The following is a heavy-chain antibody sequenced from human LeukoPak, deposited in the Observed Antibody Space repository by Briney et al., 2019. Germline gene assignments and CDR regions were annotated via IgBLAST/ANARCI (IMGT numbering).Heavy chain of an antibody. CDR1: GGSISSYY. CDR2: IYTSGST. V-gene: IGHV4-4*07. Sequence: TSETLSLTCTVSGGSISSYYWSWIRQPAGKGLEWIGRIYTSGSTNYNPSLKSRVTMSVDTSKNQFSLKLSSVTAADTAVYYCARGPPYYYYYYMDVWGKGTTVTVS. CDR3: ARGPPYYYYYYMDV. J-gene: IGHJ6*03.